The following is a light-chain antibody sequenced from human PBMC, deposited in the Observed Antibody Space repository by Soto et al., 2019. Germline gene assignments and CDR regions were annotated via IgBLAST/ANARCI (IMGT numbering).Light chain of an antibody. CDR1: QIINTW. CDR2: RAS. V-gene: IGKV1-5*03. J-gene: IGKJ3*01. Sequence: DIQMTQSPSSLSASVGDRVTITCRASQIINTWLAWYQQKPGKAPKLVIYRASNLVNGVPSRFSGSGSGTAFTLTISSLQPDDFAIYYCQQYETYSVTFGPGTKVDL. CDR3: QQYETYSVT.